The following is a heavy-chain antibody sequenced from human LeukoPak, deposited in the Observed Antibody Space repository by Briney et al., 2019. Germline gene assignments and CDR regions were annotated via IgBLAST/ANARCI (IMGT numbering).Heavy chain of an antibody. Sequence: GGSLRLSCADSGFTSSNYAMSWVRQAPGKGLEWVSGISTSGGSTYYADSVKGRYTISRDNSKNTLYLQMNSLRAEDTAVYYCAKSTGGQQLVHYYYYYMDVWGERTTVTASS. J-gene: IGHJ6*03. CDR1: GFTSSNYA. D-gene: IGHD6-13*01. CDR2: ISTSGGST. V-gene: IGHV3-23*01. CDR3: AKSTGGQQLVHYYYYYMDV.